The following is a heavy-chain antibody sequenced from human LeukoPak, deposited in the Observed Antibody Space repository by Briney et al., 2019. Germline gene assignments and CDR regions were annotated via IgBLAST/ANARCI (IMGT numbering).Heavy chain of an antibody. D-gene: IGHD6-19*01. CDR1: GFTFSDAW. V-gene: IGHV3-74*01. CDR2: IEGDGSST. Sequence: GGSLRLSCAASGFTFSDAWMSWVRQAPGKGLVWVSRIEGDGSSTSYAASVKGRFTISRDNAKNTLYLQMNSLRADDTAVYYCTRDPSAVAGNFDYWGQGTLVTVSS. J-gene: IGHJ4*02. CDR3: TRDPSAVAGNFDY.